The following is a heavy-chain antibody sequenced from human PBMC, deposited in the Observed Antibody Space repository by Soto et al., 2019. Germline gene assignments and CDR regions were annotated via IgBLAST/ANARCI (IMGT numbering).Heavy chain of an antibody. J-gene: IGHJ4*02. D-gene: IGHD6-19*01. Sequence: GGSLRLSCAASGFTFDDYAMHWVRQAPGKVLEWVSGISWNSATIGYADSVKGRFTISRDNAKTSLYLQVNSLRAEDTALYYCAIAKIAVAGTILYYFDYWGQVTLVTVSS. CDR3: AIAKIAVAGTILYYFDY. CDR2: ISWNSATI. V-gene: IGHV3-9*01. CDR1: GFTFDDYA.